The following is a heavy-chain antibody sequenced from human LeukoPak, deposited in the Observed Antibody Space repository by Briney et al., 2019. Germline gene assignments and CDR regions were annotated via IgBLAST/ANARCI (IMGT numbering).Heavy chain of an antibody. Sequence: GGSLRLSCAASGFTFNSYGMHWVRQAPGKGLEWVAAVTYDGSNKYYADSVKGRFTISRDNSKNTLYLQMNSLRPDDRAVYYRAKDYYCSGSYALSYQYYGADVWGKGTTVTVSS. J-gene: IGHJ6*04. D-gene: IGHD3-10*01. CDR2: VTYDGSNK. CDR3: AKDYYCSGSYALSYQYYGADV. CDR1: GFTFNSYG. V-gene: IGHV3-30*18.